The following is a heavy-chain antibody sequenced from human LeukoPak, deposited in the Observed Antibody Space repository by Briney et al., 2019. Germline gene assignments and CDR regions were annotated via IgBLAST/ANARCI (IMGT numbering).Heavy chain of an antibody. CDR2: INPSGGST. CDR1: GYTFTSYY. D-gene: IGHD4-17*01. V-gene: IGHV1-46*01. CDR3: ARDLDYGDYERNAFDI. J-gene: IGHJ3*02. Sequence: ASVKVSCKASGYTFTSYYMHWVRQAPGQGLEWMGIINPSGGSTSYAQKFQGRVTMTRDTSTSTVYMELSSLRSKDTAVYYCARDLDYGDYERNAFDIWGQGTMVTVSS.